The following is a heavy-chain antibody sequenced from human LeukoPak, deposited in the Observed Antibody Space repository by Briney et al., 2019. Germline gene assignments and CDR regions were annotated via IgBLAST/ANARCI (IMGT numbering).Heavy chain of an antibody. V-gene: IGHV1-69*04. Sequence: SVKVSCKASGYTFTSYYMHWVRQAPGQGLEWMGRIIPILGIANYAQKFQGRVTITADKSTSTAYMELSSLRSEDTAVYYCARGRRYCSSTSCYGYYYYYGMDVWGQGTTVTVSS. D-gene: IGHD2-2*01. CDR2: IIPILGIA. J-gene: IGHJ6*02. CDR1: GYTFTSYY. CDR3: ARGRRYCSSTSCYGYYYYYGMDV.